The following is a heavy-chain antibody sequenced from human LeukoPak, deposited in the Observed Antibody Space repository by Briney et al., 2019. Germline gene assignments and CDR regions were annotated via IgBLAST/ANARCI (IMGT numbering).Heavy chain of an antibody. CDR2: IGTNVDRT. CDR3: VKDLARYYDTSGYEYFDY. Sequence: GGSLRLSCVASGFTFSSYAMSWVRQALGKGLEWVSIIGTNVDRTFYADFVKGRFTISRDNSKNALYLHMNSLRVEDTAVYYCVKDLARYYDTSGYEYFDYWGQGTLVSVSS. V-gene: IGHV3-23*01. CDR1: GFTFSSYA. J-gene: IGHJ4*02. D-gene: IGHD3-22*01.